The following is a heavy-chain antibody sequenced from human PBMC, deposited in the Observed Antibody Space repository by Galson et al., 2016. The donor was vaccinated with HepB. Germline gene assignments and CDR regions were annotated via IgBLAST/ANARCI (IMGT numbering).Heavy chain of an antibody. J-gene: IGHJ4*02. CDR3: AKETSNWGQYYFDY. CDR1: GFSFSSYG. D-gene: IGHD3-16*01. V-gene: IGHV3-33*06. CDR2: IWHDGSNI. Sequence: SLRLSCAASGFSFSSYGMHWVRQAPGKGLEWVAVIWHDGSNINYVDSVNGRFTISRDNYRNTLDLQMNSLRAEDTATYFWAKETSNWGQYYFDYWGQGTRVTVSS.